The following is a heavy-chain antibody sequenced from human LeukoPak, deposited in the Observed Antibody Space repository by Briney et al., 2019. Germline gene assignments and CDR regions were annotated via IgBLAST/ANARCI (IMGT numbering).Heavy chain of an antibody. V-gene: IGHV1-69*13. CDR3: ASSGSYYYDSSGFYYFDY. CDR1: GGTFSNHA. Sequence: SVKVSCKASGGTFSNHAISWVRQAPGQGLEWIGGITPMFGTANYAQKFQGRVTITADESTSTAYMELSSLRSEDTAVYYCASSGSYYYDSSGFYYFDYWGQGTLVTVSS. CDR2: ITPMFGTA. D-gene: IGHD3-22*01. J-gene: IGHJ4*02.